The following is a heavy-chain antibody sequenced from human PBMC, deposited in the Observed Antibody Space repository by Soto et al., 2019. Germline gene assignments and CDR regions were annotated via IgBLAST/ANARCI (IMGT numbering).Heavy chain of an antibody. V-gene: IGHV4-59*08. CDR3: ARAVGDPLYYLDY. Sequence: QVQLQESGPGLVRPSETLSLTCTVSSDSISSYYWIWIRQSPGKGLEWIGYTDYSGNTNYNPSLKSRVTISGDTSKNPYSLGLSSVTAADTAVYYCARAVGDPLYYLDYWGQGTLVTVSS. CDR1: SDSISSYY. D-gene: IGHD6-19*01. J-gene: IGHJ4*02. CDR2: TDYSGNT.